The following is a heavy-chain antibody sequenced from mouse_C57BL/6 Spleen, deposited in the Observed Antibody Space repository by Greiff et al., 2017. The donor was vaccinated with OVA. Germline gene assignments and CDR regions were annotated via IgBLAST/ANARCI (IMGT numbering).Heavy chain of an antibody. V-gene: IGHV1-69*01. CDR3: ERRPFTTVVEGYFDY. CDR2: IDPSDSYT. J-gene: IGHJ2*01. CDR1: GYTFTSYW. Sequence: QVQLQQPGAELVMPGASVKLSCKASGYTFTSYWMHWVKQRPGQGLEWIGEIDPSDSYTNYNQKFKGKSTLTVDKSSSTAYMQLSSLTSEDSAVYYCERRPFTTVVEGYFDYWGQGTTLTVSS. D-gene: IGHD1-1*01.